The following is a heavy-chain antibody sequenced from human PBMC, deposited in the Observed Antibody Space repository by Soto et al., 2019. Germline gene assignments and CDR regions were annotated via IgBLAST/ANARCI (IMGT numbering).Heavy chain of an antibody. CDR2: ISGSGDGT. V-gene: IGHV3-23*01. D-gene: IGHD3-16*01. CDR3: AKDKGLRGSSYFGD. J-gene: IGHJ4*02. Sequence: EVQLRQSGGGEVQPGGSLRLSCVASGFSFNNYAMTWVRQAPGKGLEWVSGISGSGDGTYYADSVKDRFSVSRDKSTSTVHLQMSSLRVEDTAVYYCAKDKGLRGSSYFGDWGQGALVIVSS. CDR1: GFSFNNYA.